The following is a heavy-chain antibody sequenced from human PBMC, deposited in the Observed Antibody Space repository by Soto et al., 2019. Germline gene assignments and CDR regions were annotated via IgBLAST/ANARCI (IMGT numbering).Heavy chain of an antibody. Sequence: SVKVSCKASGGTFSSYAISWVRQAPGQGLEWMGGIIPIFGTANYAQKFQGRVTITADESTSTAYMELSSLRSEDTAVYYCARVYCISTSFYNYYYYGMDVWGQGTTVTVSS. D-gene: IGHD2-2*01. CDR2: IIPIFGTA. CDR3: ARVYCISTSFYNYYYYGMDV. J-gene: IGHJ6*02. V-gene: IGHV1-69*13. CDR1: GGTFSSYA.